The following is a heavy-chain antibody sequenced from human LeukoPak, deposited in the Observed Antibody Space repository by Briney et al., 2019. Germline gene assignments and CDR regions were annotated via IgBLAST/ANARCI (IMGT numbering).Heavy chain of an antibody. D-gene: IGHD3-22*01. CDR2: VYDTGST. J-gene: IGHJ4*02. CDR3: ARHRRQDYYDSSGSLDH. V-gene: IGHV4-59*08. CDR1: GGYITNYY. Sequence: SETLSLTRTVSGGYITNYYWSWIRQPPGKGLEWIGYVYDTGSTNYNPSLKSRVTISLGTSKNHFSLRLTSVTAADTAVYYCARHRRQDYYDSSGSLDHWSQGTLVTVSS.